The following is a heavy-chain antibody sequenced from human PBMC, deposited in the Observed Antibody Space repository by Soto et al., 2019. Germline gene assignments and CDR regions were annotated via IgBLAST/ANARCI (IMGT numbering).Heavy chain of an antibody. CDR2: IIPIFGTA. D-gene: IGHD2-8*01. Sequence: QVQLVQSGAEVKKPGSSVKVSCKASGGTFSSYAISWVRQAPGQGLEWMGGIIPIFGTANYAQKFQGRVAITADESTSTAYMELSSLRSEDTAVYYCARELNCTNGVCPFDYWGQGTLVTVSS. CDR1: GGTFSSYA. V-gene: IGHV1-69*01. J-gene: IGHJ4*02. CDR3: ARELNCTNGVCPFDY.